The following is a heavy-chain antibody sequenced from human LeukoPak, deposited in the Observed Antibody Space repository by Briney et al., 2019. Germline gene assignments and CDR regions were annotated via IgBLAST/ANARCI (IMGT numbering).Heavy chain of an antibody. CDR3: AVGDVFASNGYYYVWFDP. D-gene: IGHD3-22*01. V-gene: IGHV1-8*01. J-gene: IGHJ5*02. Sequence: ASVKVSCKTSGHILTRSDINWVRQASGQGPEWMGWINPNSGHTDFAQKFRGRVTMTRNASINTVYMELSSLTSEDTAIYFCAVGDVFASNGYYYVWFDPWGQGTLVTVSS. CDR2: INPNSGHT. CDR1: GHILTRSD.